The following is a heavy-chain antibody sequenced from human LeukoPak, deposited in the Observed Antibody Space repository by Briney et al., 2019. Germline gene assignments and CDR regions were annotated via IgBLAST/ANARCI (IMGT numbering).Heavy chain of an antibody. CDR3: ARGIQWLVLFDY. J-gene: IGHJ4*02. CDR2: IYTSGNT. Sequence: SETLSLTCTVSGGSISSYYWSWIRQPAGKGLEWIGRIYTSGNTNYNPSLKSRVTMSVDTSKNQFSLKLSSVTAADTAVYYCARGIQWLVLFDYWGQGTLVTVSS. D-gene: IGHD6-19*01. CDR1: GGSISSYY. V-gene: IGHV4-4*07.